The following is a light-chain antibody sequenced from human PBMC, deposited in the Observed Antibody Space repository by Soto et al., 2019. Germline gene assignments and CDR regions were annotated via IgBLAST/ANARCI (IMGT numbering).Light chain of an antibody. V-gene: IGLV2-8*01. CDR3: SSYAGSNNPYV. J-gene: IGLJ1*01. CDR1: SSDVGGYNY. Sequence: QSVLTQPPSASGSPGQSVTISCTGTSSDVGGYNYVSWYQQHPGKAPKLMIYEVSKRPSGVPDRFSDSKSGNTASLTVSGLQAEDEADYYCSSYAGSNNPYVFGTGTKVTVL. CDR2: EVS.